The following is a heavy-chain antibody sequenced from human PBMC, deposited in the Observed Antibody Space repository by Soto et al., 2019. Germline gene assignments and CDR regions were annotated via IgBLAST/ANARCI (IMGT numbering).Heavy chain of an antibody. Sequence: GGSLRLSCAASGFTFSSYAMSWVRQAPGKGLEWVSAISGSGGSTYYADSVKGRFTISRDNSKNTLNLQMNSLRAEDTAVYYCAKDHYAPGYDFWNGYLDAFDIWGQGTMVTVSS. V-gene: IGHV3-23*01. D-gene: IGHD3-3*01. CDR1: GFTFSSYA. CDR2: ISGSGGST. J-gene: IGHJ3*02. CDR3: AKDHYAPGYDFWNGYLDAFDI.